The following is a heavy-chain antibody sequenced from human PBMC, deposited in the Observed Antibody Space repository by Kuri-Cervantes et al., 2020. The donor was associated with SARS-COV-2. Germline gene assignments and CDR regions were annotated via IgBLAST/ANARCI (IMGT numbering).Heavy chain of an antibody. CDR1: GGTFSSYA. CDR2: IIPIFGTA. D-gene: IGHD3-22*01. Sequence: SVKVSCKASGGTFSSYAISWVRQAPGQGPEWMGGIIPIFGTANYAQKFQGRVTITADKSTSTAYMELSSLRSEDTAVYYCARDYYYDSSGYYYRFDYWGQGTLVTVSS. V-gene: IGHV1-69*06. J-gene: IGHJ4*02. CDR3: ARDYYYDSSGYYYRFDY.